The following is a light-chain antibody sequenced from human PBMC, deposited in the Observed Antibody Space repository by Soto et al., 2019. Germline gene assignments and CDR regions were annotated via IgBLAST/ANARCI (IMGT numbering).Light chain of an antibody. J-gene: IGLJ1*01. V-gene: IGLV2-8*01. CDR2: DVN. Sequence: QSVLTQPPSASGSPGQSVTISCTGTSSDVGAYIFVSWYQQHPGKAPKLMVYDVNRRPPGVPDRFFGSKSGNTASLTVSGLQAEDEAEYYCSSYAVTNIFVFGTGTKVTVL. CDR3: SSYAVTNIFV. CDR1: SSDVGAYIF.